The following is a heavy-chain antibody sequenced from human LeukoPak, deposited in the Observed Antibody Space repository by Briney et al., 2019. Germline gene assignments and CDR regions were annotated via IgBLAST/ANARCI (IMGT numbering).Heavy chain of an antibody. V-gene: IGHV1-2*02. D-gene: IGHD4-17*01. Sequence: ASVKVSCKASGYTFTGYYMHWVRQAPGQGLEWMGWINPNNGGTNYAQKFQGRVTMTRDTSISTAYMELSRLRSDDTAVYYCARDYDYGDYAHAFDIWGQGTMVTVSS. CDR2: INPNNGGT. CDR1: GYTFTGYY. J-gene: IGHJ3*02. CDR3: ARDYDYGDYAHAFDI.